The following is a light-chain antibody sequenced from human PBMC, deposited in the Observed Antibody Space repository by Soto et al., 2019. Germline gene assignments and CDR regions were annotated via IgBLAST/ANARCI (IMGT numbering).Light chain of an antibody. CDR2: AAS. CDR1: QSISNY. V-gene: IGKV1-39*01. Sequence: DIQMTQSPSSLSASVGDRVTITCRASQSISNYLHWYQQKPGEAPKLLMYAASSLESGVPSMFRGSGSGTDFALTISSRQPEECATHYCLQTSVLPRPFGHGTE. CDR3: LQTSVLPRP. J-gene: IGKJ1*01.